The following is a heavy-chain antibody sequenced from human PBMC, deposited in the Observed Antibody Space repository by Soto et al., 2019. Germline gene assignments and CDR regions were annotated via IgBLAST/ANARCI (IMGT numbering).Heavy chain of an antibody. CDR3: ARDIGYCSSTSCHNWFDP. D-gene: IGHD2-2*01. CDR1: GFTFSSYE. Sequence: VGSLRLSCAASGFTFSSYEMNWVRQAPGKGLEWVSYISSSGSTIYYADSVKGRSTISRDNAKNSLYLQMNSLRAEDTAVYYCARDIGYCSSTSCHNWFDPWGQGTLVTVSS. V-gene: IGHV3-48*03. J-gene: IGHJ5*02. CDR2: ISSSGSTI.